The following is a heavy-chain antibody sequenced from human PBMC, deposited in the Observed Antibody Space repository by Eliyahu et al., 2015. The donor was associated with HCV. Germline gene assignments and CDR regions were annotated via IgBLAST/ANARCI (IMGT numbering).Heavy chain of an antibody. Sequence: QVQLVQSGAEVKXPGASVXVXCKASGYTFTDYNTXWVRQAPGQGLEWMGRIIPNSGGTNYAQKFQGRVTMTRDTSISTAYMELSSLRSDDTAVYYCARGHNYGYEYWGQGTLVTVSS. CDR2: IIPNSGGT. CDR1: GYTFTDYN. D-gene: IGHD5-18*01. CDR3: ARGHNYGYEY. V-gene: IGHV1-2*06. J-gene: IGHJ4*02.